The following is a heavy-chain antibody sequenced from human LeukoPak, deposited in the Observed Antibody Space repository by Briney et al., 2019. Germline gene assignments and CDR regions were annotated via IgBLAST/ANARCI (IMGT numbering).Heavy chain of an antibody. CDR2: IYHSGST. CDR3: ARSSGYYYEYFQH. CDR1: GGSINTNY. J-gene: IGHJ1*01. D-gene: IGHD3-22*01. V-gene: IGHV4-59*12. Sequence: PSETLSLTCTVSGGSINTNYWSWIRQPPGKGLEWIGEIYHSGSTNYNPSLKSRVTMSVDTSKNQFSLKLTSVTAADTAVYYCARSSGYYYEYFQHWGQGTLVTVSS.